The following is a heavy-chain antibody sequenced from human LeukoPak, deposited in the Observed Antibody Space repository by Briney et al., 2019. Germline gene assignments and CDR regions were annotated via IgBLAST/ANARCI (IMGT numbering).Heavy chain of an antibody. J-gene: IGHJ5*02. V-gene: IGHV4-61*01. CDR2: IYYSGST. D-gene: IGHD6-19*01. CDR3: ARWDSSGWRTVGEKNWFDP. CDR1: GGSITSGTYY. Sequence: SETLSLTCTVSGGSITSGTYYWSWIRQPPGKGLEWIGYIYYSGSTNYNPSLKSRVTISVDTSKNQFSLKLSSVTAADTAVYYCARWDSSGWRTVGEKNWFDPWGQGTLVTVSS.